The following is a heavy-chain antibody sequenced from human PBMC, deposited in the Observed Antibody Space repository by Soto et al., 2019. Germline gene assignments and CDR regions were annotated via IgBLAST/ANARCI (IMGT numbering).Heavy chain of an antibody. CDR2: IYYSGST. J-gene: IGHJ5*02. CDR3: ARGFTIFGWGFDP. CDR1: GGSISSGDYY. D-gene: IGHD3-3*01. V-gene: IGHV4-30-4*01. Sequence: QVQLQESGPGLVKPSQTLSLTYTVSGGSISSGDYYWSWIRQPPGKGLEWIGYIYYSGSTYYNPALKSRVTISVDTSKNQFSLKLSSVTAADTAVYYCARGFTIFGWGFDPWGQGTLVTVSS.